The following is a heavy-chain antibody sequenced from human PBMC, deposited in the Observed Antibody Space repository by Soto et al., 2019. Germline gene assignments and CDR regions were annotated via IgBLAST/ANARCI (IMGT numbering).Heavy chain of an antibody. D-gene: IGHD3-3*01. J-gene: IGHJ6*02. V-gene: IGHV4-34*01. CDR1: GGSFSCYY. Sequence: SETLSRTCAVYGGSFSCYYWSWIRQPPGKGLEWMGEINHSGSTNYNPSLKSRVTISVDTSKNQFSLKLSSVTAADTAVYYCARGDRSPYYDFWSGYPGGYYGMDVWGQGTTVTVSS. CDR2: INHSGST. CDR3: ARGDRSPYYDFWSGYPGGYYGMDV.